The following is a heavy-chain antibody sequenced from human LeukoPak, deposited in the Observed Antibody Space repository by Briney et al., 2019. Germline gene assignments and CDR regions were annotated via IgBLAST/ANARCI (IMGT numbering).Heavy chain of an antibody. CDR1: GFTFDDYG. CDR2: IRYDGSNK. D-gene: IGHD5-12*01. J-gene: IGHJ4*02. CDR3: ARDWLNYFDY. Sequence: PGGSLRLSCAASGFTFDDYGMSWVRQAPGKGLEWVAFIRYDGSNKYYADSVKGRFTISRDNSKNTLYLQMNSLRAEDTAVYYCARDWLNYFDYWGQGTLVTVSS. V-gene: IGHV3-30*02.